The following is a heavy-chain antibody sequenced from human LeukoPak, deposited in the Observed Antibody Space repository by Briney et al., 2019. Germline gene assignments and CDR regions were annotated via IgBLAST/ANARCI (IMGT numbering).Heavy chain of an antibody. D-gene: IGHD3-9*01. CDR1: GGSISSYY. CDR2: IYYSGST. CDR3: ARGTWGDYDILTGYYYGMDV. J-gene: IGHJ6*02. Sequence: SETLSLTCTVSGGSISSYYWSWIRQPPGKGLEWIGYIYYSGSTNYNPSLKSRVTISVDTSKNQFSLKLSSVTAADTAVYYCARGTWGDYDILTGYYYGMDVWGQGTTVTVSS. V-gene: IGHV4-59*08.